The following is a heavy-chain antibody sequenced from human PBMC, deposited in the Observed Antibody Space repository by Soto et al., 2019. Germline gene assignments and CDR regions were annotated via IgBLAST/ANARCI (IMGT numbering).Heavy chain of an antibody. Sequence: RLSCAASGFTFSDYYMSWFRQAPGKGLEWVSYISGSGSTIHYADSVKGRFTISRDNAKNSLYLQMNSLRDEDTAVYYCARLGSIAAAGTPDYWGQGTLVTVSS. D-gene: IGHD6-13*01. J-gene: IGHJ4*02. CDR3: ARLGSIAAAGTPDY. V-gene: IGHV3-11*01. CDR1: GFTFSDYY. CDR2: ISGSGSTI.